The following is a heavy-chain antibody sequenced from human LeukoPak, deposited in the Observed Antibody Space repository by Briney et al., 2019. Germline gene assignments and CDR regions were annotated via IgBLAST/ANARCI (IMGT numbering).Heavy chain of an antibody. Sequence: SETLSLTCTVSGGSISSYYWSWIRQPPGKGLEWIGYIYYSGSTNYNPSLKSRVTISVDTSKNQFSLKLRSVTAADTAVYYCARDPTTVVTTPYYFDDWGQGTLVTVSS. V-gene: IGHV4-59*12. D-gene: IGHD4-23*01. CDR3: ARDPTTVVTTPYYFDD. CDR1: GGSISSYY. CDR2: IYYSGST. J-gene: IGHJ4*02.